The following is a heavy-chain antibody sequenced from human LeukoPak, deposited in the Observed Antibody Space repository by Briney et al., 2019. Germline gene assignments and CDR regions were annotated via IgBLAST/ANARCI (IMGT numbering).Heavy chain of an antibody. CDR2: ISYDGSNK. CDR3: ATTRLAVAGTGSGAFDI. Sequence: GGSLRLSCAASGFTFSSYAMHWVRQAPGKGLEWVAVISYDGSNKYYADSVKGRFTISRDNSKNTLYLQMNSLRAEDTAVYYGATTRLAVAGTGSGAFDIWGQGTMVTVSS. V-gene: IGHV3-30-3*01. CDR1: GFTFSSYA. D-gene: IGHD6-19*01. J-gene: IGHJ3*02.